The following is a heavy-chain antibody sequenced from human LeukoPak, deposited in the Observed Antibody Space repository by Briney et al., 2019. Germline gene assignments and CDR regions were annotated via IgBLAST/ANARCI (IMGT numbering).Heavy chain of an antibody. CDR2: ISGSGGST. V-gene: IGHV3-23*01. J-gene: IGHJ4*02. CDR3: AKGSDSSGYYYVLCFDY. Sequence: GGSLRLSWAASGFTFSSYAMSWVRQAPGKGLEWVSAISGSGGSTYYADSVKGRFTISRDNSKNTLYLQMNSLRAEDTAVYYCAKGSDSSGYYYVLCFDYWGQGTLVTVSS. CDR1: GFTFSSYA. D-gene: IGHD3-22*01.